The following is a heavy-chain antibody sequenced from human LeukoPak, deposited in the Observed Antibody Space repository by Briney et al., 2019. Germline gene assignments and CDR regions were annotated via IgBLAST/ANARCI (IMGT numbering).Heavy chain of an antibody. J-gene: IGHJ4*02. CDR1: GYTFNNFG. CDR3: SRSYYSSSWYYFDH. V-gene: IGHV1-18*01. D-gene: IGHD2-15*01. CDR2: ISIGDGRT. Sequence: GASVKVSCKTSGYTFNNFGITWVRQAPGQGLEWMGWISIGDGRTHYGRKFQDRVSMTREMSSNTAFLELSSLRSDDTAFYFCSRSYYSSSWYYFDHWGQGTLVTVSS.